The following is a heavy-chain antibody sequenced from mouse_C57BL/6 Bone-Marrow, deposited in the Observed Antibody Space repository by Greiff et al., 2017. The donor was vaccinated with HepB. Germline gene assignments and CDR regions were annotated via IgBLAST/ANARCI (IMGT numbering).Heavy chain of an antibody. Sequence: EVHLVESGGDLVKPGGSLKLSCAASGFTFSSYGMSWVRQTPDKRLEWVATISSGGSYTYYPDSVKGRFTISRDNAKNTLYLQLSRLKSEDTAMYYCARRTTVVAAFDYWDQGTTLTVSA. CDR2: ISSGGSYT. D-gene: IGHD1-1*01. CDR1: GFTFSSYG. V-gene: IGHV5-6*01. J-gene: IGHJ2*01. CDR3: ARRTTVVAAFDY.